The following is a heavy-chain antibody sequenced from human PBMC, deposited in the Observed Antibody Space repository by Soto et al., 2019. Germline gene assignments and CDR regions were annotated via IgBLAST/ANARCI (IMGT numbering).Heavy chain of an antibody. V-gene: IGHV4-59*01. CDR2: IYYSGST. CDR1: GGSISSYY. Sequence: PSETLSLTCTVSGGSISSYYWSWIRQPPGKGLEWIGYIYYSGSTNYNPSLKSRVTISVDTSKNQFSLKLSSVTAADTAVYYCAREHYGNSAWLDPWGEGTLVTVSS. J-gene: IGHJ5*02. D-gene: IGHD3-10*01. CDR3: AREHYGNSAWLDP.